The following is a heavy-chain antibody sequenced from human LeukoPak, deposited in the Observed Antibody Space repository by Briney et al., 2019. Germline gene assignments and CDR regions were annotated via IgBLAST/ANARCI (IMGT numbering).Heavy chain of an antibody. V-gene: IGHV3-66*01. Sequence: PGGSLRLSCAASGFTVSSDHMSWVRQAPGKGLEWVSVIYSGGSTNYADSVKGRFTISRDNSKNTLDLQMNSLRAEDTAVYYCARWSFDSSGYGDFWGQGTLVTVSS. J-gene: IGHJ4*02. CDR1: GFTVSSDH. D-gene: IGHD3-22*01. CDR3: ARWSFDSSGYGDF. CDR2: IYSGGST.